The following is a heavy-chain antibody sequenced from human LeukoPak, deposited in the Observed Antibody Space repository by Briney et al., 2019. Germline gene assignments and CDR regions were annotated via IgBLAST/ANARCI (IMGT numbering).Heavy chain of an antibody. J-gene: IGHJ5*02. V-gene: IGHV1-24*01. CDR2: FDPEDGET. CDR1: GYTLTELS. Sequence: ASVKVSCKVSGYTLTELSMHWVRQAPGKGLEWMGGFDPEDGETIYAQKFQGRVTMTEDTSTDTAYMELSSLRSEDTAVYYCATVSRCSSTSCYLYYNWFDPWGQGTLVTVSS. CDR3: ATVSRCSSTSCYLYYNWFDP. D-gene: IGHD2-2*01.